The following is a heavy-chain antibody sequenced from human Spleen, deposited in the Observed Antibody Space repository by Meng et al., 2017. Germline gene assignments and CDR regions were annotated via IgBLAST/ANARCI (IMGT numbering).Heavy chain of an antibody. Sequence: GESLKISCGASGFTFRSFWMSWVHQAPGNGLECVANIKLDGSETYCVDSLKGRLTISRDTAKNSLCLQMNSLRAEDTAVYYCARDPEDIVATTGGWFDPWGQGTLVTVSS. V-gene: IGHV3-7*01. CDR3: ARDPEDIVATTGGWFDP. J-gene: IGHJ5*02. D-gene: IGHD5-12*01. CDR2: IKLDGSET. CDR1: GFTFRSFW.